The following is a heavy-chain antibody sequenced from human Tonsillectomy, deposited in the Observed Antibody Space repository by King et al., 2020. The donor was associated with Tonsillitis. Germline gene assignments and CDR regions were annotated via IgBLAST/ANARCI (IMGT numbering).Heavy chain of an antibody. Sequence: QLVQSGAEVKKPGASVKVSCKASGYTFTSYGISWVRQAPGQGLEWMGWISAYNGNTNYAQKLQGRVTMTTDTSTSTAYMELRSLRSDDTAVYYCARDRVYCGGDCYSPCYYYGMDVWGQGTTVTVSS. CDR2: ISAYNGNT. J-gene: IGHJ6*02. CDR1: GYTFTSYG. CDR3: ARDRVYCGGDCYSPCYYYGMDV. V-gene: IGHV1-18*04. D-gene: IGHD2-21*02.